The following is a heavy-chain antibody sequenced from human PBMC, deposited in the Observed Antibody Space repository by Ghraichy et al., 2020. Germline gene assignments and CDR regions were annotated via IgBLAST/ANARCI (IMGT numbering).Heavy chain of an antibody. Sequence: ASVKVSCKASGYTFTGYYVHWVRQAPGQGLEWMGWNNPNSGGTNYAQKFQGRVTMTRDTSISTVYMESSRLRSDDTAVYYCARGRSGWGGPDYWGQGTLVTVSS. CDR3: ARGRSGWGGPDY. J-gene: IGHJ4*02. CDR2: NNPNSGGT. D-gene: IGHD6-19*01. CDR1: GYTFTGYY. V-gene: IGHV1-2*02.